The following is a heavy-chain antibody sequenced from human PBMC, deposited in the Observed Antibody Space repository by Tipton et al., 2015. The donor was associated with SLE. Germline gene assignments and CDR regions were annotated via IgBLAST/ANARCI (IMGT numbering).Heavy chain of an antibody. J-gene: IGHJ3*02. Sequence: TLSLTCTVSGGSISSYYWSWIRQPPGKGLEWIGYIYYSGSTNYNPSLKSRVTISVDTSKNQFSLKLSSVTAADTAVYYCARETSEDSSGHSDAFDIWGQGTMVTVSS. V-gene: IGHV4-59*12. CDR1: GGSISSYY. CDR3: ARETSEDSSGHSDAFDI. D-gene: IGHD6-19*01. CDR2: IYYSGST.